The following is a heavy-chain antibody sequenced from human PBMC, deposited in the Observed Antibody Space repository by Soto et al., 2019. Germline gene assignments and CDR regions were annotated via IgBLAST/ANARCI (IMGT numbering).Heavy chain of an antibody. CDR1: GFTFSDYY. CDR2: ISSSGSTI. V-gene: IGHV3-11*01. CDR3: AGGYCSSTSCEIYYYYMDV. D-gene: IGHD2-2*01. J-gene: IGHJ6*03. Sequence: QVQLVESGGGLVKPGGSLRLSCAASGFTFSDYYMSWIRQAPGKGLEWVSYISSSGSTIYYADSVEGRFTISRDNAKNSLYLQMNSLRAEDTAVYYCAGGYCSSTSCEIYYYYMDVWGKGTTVTVSS.